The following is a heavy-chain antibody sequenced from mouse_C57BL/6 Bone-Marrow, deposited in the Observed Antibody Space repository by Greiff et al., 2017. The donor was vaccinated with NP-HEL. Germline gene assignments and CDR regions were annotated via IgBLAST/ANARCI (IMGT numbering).Heavy chain of an antibody. CDR3: ARGEAESWFAY. J-gene: IGHJ3*01. CDR2: ISNGGGST. CDR1: GFTFSDYY. Sequence: EVKLQESGGGLVQPGGSLKLSCAASGFTFSDYYMYWVRQTPEKRLEWVAYISNGGGSTYYPDTVKGRFTISRDNAKNTLYLQMSRLKSEDTAMYYCARGEAESWFAYWGQGTLVTVSA. V-gene: IGHV5-12*01.